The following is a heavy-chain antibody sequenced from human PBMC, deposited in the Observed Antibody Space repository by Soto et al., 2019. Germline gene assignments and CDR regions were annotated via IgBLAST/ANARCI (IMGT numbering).Heavy chain of an antibody. J-gene: IGHJ4*01. CDR2: PIPVFCTA. V-gene: IGHV1-69*13. CDR1: GGTFSSYA. Sequence: RAARTVSCGSSGGTFSSYAISWGRQAPGQGLEWMGGPIPVFCTADYAQKFQGRLTTSADESTSTAYMELSSLRSEDTAVYYCARDSNYGDYEYDSDYRR. D-gene: IGHD4-17*01. CDR3: ARDSNYGDYEYDSDY.